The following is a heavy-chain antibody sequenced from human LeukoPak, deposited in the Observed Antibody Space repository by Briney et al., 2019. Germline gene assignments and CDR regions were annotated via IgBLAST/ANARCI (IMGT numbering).Heavy chain of an antibody. CDR3: ARVGGTNYYYYGMDV. D-gene: IGHD1-1*01. V-gene: IGHV4-59*01. CDR1: GGSFSGYY. Sequence: SETLSLTCAVYGGSFSGYYWSWIRQPPGKGLEWIGYIYDSGSTNYNPSLKSRVTISVDTSKNQFSLKLSSVTAADTAVYYCARVGGTNYYYYGMDVWGQGTTVTVSS. CDR2: IYDSGST. J-gene: IGHJ6*02.